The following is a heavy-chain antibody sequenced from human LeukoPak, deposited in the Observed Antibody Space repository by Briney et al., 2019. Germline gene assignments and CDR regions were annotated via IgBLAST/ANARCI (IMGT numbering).Heavy chain of an antibody. CDR3: ATYGRWLHSMSS. J-gene: IGHJ4*02. Sequence: ASVKVSCKVSGYTLTELSMHWVRQAPGKGLEWMGGFDPEDGETIYAQKFQGRVTMTEDTSTDTAYMELSSLRSEDTAVYYCATYGRWLHSMSSWGQGTLVTVSS. CDR2: FDPEDGET. CDR1: GYTLTELS. V-gene: IGHV1-24*01. D-gene: IGHD5-24*01.